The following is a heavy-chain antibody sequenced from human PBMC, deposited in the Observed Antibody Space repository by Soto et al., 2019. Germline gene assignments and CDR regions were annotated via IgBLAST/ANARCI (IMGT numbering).Heavy chain of an antibody. J-gene: IGHJ6*02. CDR2: NYSGST. V-gene: IGHV4-39*01. Sequence: PSQPQPDPCTVSDATVRGRSCCRIWKQKPPGVGFEWIGSNYSGSTYYTPTLKSRVTISVDTSMNQFSLKLSSVTAADTAVYFCARLNAGTTYYYYGMDVWGQGTTVTVSS. CDR1: DATVRGRSCC. CDR3: ARLNAGTTYYYYGMDV. D-gene: IGHD1-7*01.